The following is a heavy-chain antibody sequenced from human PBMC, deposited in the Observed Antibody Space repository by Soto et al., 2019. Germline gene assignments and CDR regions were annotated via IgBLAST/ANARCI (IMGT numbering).Heavy chain of an antibody. V-gene: IGHV3-23*01. D-gene: IGHD7-27*01. Sequence: GGSLRLSCAASGFTFSIFAMSWVRQSPGKGLEWVSTISGSGGSTYYADAVKGRFSISRDNSMGTLYLQMKSLRVEDTAIYYCAKEVSLGSTVDLGYWGQGTLVTASS. J-gene: IGHJ4*02. CDR1: GFTFSIFA. CDR3: AKEVSLGSTVDLGY. CDR2: ISGSGGST.